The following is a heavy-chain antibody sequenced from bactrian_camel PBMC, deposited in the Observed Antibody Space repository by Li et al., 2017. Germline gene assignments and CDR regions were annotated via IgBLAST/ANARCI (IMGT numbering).Heavy chain of an antibody. D-gene: IGHD6*01. CDR1: RFTFSNNA. J-gene: IGHJ4*01. V-gene: IGHV3S31*01. CDR3: VNPGTVVAGEFRN. CDR2: INSGGGRT. Sequence: DVQLVESGGDLVQPGGSLRLSCAASRFTFSNNAMTWVRQAPGKGLEWVSGINSGGGRTYYADSVKGRSTISRDNAKNMLYVQLNSLKTEDTAMYYCVNPGTVVAGEFRNWGQGTQVTVS.